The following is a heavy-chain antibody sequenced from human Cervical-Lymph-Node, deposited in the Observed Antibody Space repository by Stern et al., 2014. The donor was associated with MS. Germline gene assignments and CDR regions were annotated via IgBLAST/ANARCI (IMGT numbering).Heavy chain of an antibody. CDR2: ITSTGYR. V-gene: IGHV3-21*01. CDR1: GFTFSSYN. Sequence: MQLVQSGGGLVKPGGSLRLSCAASGFTFSSYNMNWVRQAPGKGLEWFSSITSTGYRYNADSLKGRFTISRDNAKNSLYLHMNSLRAEDTAVYYCARDDLRSYYGMDVWGQGTTVTVSS. CDR3: ARDDLRSYYGMDV. J-gene: IGHJ6*02.